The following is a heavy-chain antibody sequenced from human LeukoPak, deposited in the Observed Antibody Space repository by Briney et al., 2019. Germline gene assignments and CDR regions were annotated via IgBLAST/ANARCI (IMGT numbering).Heavy chain of an antibody. CDR1: GYTFIRHW. D-gene: IGHD6-6*01. J-gene: IGHJ5*02. CDR3: ARDSSSSASWWFDP. V-gene: IGHV1-46*01. Sequence: ASVEVSCKASGYTFIRHWMHWVRQAPGQGLEWMGIINPNGGTTVYAQKFQGRVTLTRDMSTSTLYMELSSLRSEDTAVYYCARDSSSSASWWFDPWGQGTLVTVSS. CDR2: INPNGGTT.